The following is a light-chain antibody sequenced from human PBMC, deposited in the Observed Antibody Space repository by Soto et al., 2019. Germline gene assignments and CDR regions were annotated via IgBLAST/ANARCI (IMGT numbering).Light chain of an antibody. J-gene: IGKJ1*01. CDR1: QIMNIY. CDR2: AAS. V-gene: IGKV1-39*01. Sequence: DIQMTQSPSSLSASVGDRVTISCRASQIMNIYLNWYQQEPGKAPRLLIYAASTLQGGVPSRFSGSGSGTDFTLTISSLQPEDFATYYCQQSYTTPWTFGQGTKVEIK. CDR3: QQSYTTPWT.